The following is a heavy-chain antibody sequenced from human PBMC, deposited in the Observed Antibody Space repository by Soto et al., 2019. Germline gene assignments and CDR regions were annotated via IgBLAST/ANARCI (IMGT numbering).Heavy chain of an antibody. Sequence: QVQLVQSGAEVKKPGASVKVSCKASGYTFTSYGISWVRQAPGQGLEWMGWISASNGDTNYAKKLQGRVTMTTGTSTSTAYMALRSLRSDDTAEYDCARDEYGDPGYWGQGTLVTVSS. CDR2: ISASNGDT. J-gene: IGHJ4*02. D-gene: IGHD4-17*01. V-gene: IGHV1-18*01. CDR3: ARDEYGDPGY. CDR1: GYTFTSYG.